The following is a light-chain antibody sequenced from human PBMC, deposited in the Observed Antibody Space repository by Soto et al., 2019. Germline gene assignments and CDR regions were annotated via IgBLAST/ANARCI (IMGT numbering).Light chain of an antibody. Sequence: EIVMTQSPATLSVSPGERATLSCRASQSVGSNLAWYQQKPGQAPRFLIYSASTRATGIPARFSGSGSGTEFALTISSLQSEDFAIYYCQQYNTWPLTFGGGTKVEIK. J-gene: IGKJ4*01. CDR3: QQYNTWPLT. CDR1: QSVGSN. V-gene: IGKV3-15*01. CDR2: SAS.